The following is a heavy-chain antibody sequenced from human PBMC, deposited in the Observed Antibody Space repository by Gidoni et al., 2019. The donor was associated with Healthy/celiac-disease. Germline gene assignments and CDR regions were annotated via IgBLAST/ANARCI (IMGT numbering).Heavy chain of an antibody. CDR1: GVPFSSCS. V-gene: IGHV3-21*01. CDR3: ARGPAGDYGDGGMDV. CDR2: MSSSSSYR. J-gene: IGHJ6*02. Sequence: EVQLVESGVGLVKPVWSLRISCAASGVPFSSCSMNWVRPAPWKGLEWVATMSSSSSYRYYADAVKGRLTNSRDKAKKSRYLQMNSLRAEDTAVYYCARGPAGDYGDGGMDVWGQGTTVTVSS. D-gene: IGHD4-17*01.